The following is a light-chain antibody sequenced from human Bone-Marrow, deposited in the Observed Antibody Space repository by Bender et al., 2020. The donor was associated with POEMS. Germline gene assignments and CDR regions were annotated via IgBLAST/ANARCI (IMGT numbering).Light chain of an antibody. CDR3: FSYARTNTWV. V-gene: IGLV1-44*01. CDR2: SSH. CDR1: SSNIGAHA. J-gene: IGLJ3*02. Sequence: QSVLTQPPSASGTPGQRVTISCSGGSSNIGAHAVNWYQHLPGTAPKLLIYSSHRRPSEVPDRFSGSRSGTSASLTISGLQAEDEAAYYCFSYARTNTWVFGGGTMLLVL.